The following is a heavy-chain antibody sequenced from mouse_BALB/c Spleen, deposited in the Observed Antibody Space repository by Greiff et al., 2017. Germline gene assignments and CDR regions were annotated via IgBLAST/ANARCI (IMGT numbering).Heavy chain of an antibody. CDR1: GYSITSDYA. CDR2: ISYSGST. J-gene: IGHJ3*01. D-gene: IGHD2-1*01. CDR3: ARRRNYGNYWFAY. Sequence: DVKLQESGPGLVKPSQSLSLTCTVTGYSITSDYAWNWIRQFPGNKLEWMGYISYSGSTSYNPSLKSRISITRDTSKNQFFLQLNSVTTEDTATYYCARRRNYGNYWFAYWGQGTLVTVSA. V-gene: IGHV3-2*02.